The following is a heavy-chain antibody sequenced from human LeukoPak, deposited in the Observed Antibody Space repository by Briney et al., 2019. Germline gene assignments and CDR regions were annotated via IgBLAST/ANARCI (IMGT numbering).Heavy chain of an antibody. CDR2: INPSGGSA. CDR1: GYTFSIYN. Sequence: ASVKVSCKASGYTFSIYNMHWVRQAPGQGLEWMGIINPSGGSASDAQKFQGRLTMTRDTSTSTVYMELSSLRSEDTAVYYCASLPRDYGDYVDYWGQGTLVTVSS. V-gene: IGHV1-46*01. D-gene: IGHD4-17*01. CDR3: ASLPRDYGDYVDY. J-gene: IGHJ4*02.